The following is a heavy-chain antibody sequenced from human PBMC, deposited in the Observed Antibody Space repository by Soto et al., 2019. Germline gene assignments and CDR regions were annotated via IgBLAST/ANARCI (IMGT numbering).Heavy chain of an antibody. V-gene: IGHV3-7*01. CDR3: ARLYLAATITSLDY. Sequence: GGTLRLSCAVSGFTFSNYWLSWVRQAPGKGLEWVANIKKDGSEKYYVGSVVGRFTISRDNAENSLYLQMNSLRAEDTAVYYCARLYLAATITSLDYWGQGTLVTVSS. CDR1: GFTFSNYW. D-gene: IGHD5-12*01. CDR2: IKKDGSEK. J-gene: IGHJ4*02.